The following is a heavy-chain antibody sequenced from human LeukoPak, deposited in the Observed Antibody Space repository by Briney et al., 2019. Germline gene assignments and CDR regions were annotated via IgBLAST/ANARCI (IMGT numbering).Heavy chain of an antibody. Sequence: GGSLRLSCAASGFTFFNYGMNWVRQAPGKGLGWVSGITSGTRTYYADHVKGRFAISRDKSKKTMDLQMKSIRAEDSAVYYYARDMSWLGFDYWGQGILVTVSS. CDR1: GFTFFNYG. CDR2: ITSGTRT. V-gene: IGHV3-23*01. J-gene: IGHJ4*02. D-gene: IGHD6-19*01. CDR3: ARDMSWLGFDY.